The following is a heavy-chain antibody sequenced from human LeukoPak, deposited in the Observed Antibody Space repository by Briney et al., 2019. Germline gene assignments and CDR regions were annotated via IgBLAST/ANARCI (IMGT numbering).Heavy chain of an antibody. V-gene: IGHV3-48*03. CDR3: AREYGNYRDY. CDR2: ISSSGSTI. Sequence: GGPLTLSCAVSGFIFSSYEMNGVPEARGRGVEWVSHISSSGSTIYYADFVKGGFTISRDNAKNSLYLQMNSLRADDTALYYCAREYGNYRDYWGKGTLVIVSS. J-gene: IGHJ4*02. CDR1: GFIFSSYE. D-gene: IGHD4-17*01.